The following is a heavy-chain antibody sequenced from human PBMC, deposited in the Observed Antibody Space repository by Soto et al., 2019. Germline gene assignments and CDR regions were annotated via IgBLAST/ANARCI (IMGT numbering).Heavy chain of an antibody. CDR2: MNPNSGNT. Sequence: ASVKVSCKASGYTFTSYDINWVRQATGQGLEWMGWMNPNSGNTGYAQKFQGRVTMTRNTSISTAYMELSSLRSEDTAVYYCARAGSSSSWLNWLDPCGQGTMATVFS. V-gene: IGHV1-8*01. CDR3: ARAGSSSSWLNWLDP. D-gene: IGHD6-13*01. J-gene: IGHJ5*02. CDR1: GYTFTSYD.